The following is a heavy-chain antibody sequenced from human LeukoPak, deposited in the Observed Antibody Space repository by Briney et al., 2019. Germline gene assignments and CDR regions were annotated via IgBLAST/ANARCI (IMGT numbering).Heavy chain of an antibody. CDR2: IYSGGDT. Sequence: GGSLRLSCAASGFTVSSSYMSWVRQAPGKGLEWVSVIYSGGDTHYAGSVKGRFNISRDNSVNTLYLQMNSLRTEDTAVYYCARAFVTAAGFFDTWGQGTLVTVSS. CDR3: ARAFVTAAGFFDT. CDR1: GFTVSSSY. V-gene: IGHV3-66*02. J-gene: IGHJ4*02. D-gene: IGHD6-13*01.